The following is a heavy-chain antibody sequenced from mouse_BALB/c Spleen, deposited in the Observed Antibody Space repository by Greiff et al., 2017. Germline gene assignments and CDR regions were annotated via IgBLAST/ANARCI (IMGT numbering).Heavy chain of an antibody. CDR2: IYYSGTI. Sequence: EVKVEESGPGLVKPSQTVSLTCTVTGISITTGNYRWSWIRQFPGNKLEWIGYIYYSGTITYNPSLTSRTTITRDTSKNQFFLEMNSLTAEDTATYYCARDKPYWYFDVWGAGTTVTVSS. CDR3: ARDKPYWYFDV. CDR1: GISITTGNYR. V-gene: IGHV3-5*02. J-gene: IGHJ1*01.